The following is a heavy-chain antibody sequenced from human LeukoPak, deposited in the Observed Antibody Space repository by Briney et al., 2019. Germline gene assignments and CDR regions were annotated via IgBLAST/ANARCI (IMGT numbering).Heavy chain of an antibody. V-gene: IGHV4-59*01. Sequence: SETLSLTCTVSGGSMSGYYWSWIRQPPGKRLEWIGYIYFSGSTNYNPSLKSRVTISVDTSKNQFSLKLSSVTAADTAVYYCATKSGSYVADNAFDIWGQGSMVTVSS. CDR1: GGSMSGYY. CDR2: IYFSGST. J-gene: IGHJ3*02. D-gene: IGHD1-26*01. CDR3: ATKSGSYVADNAFDI.